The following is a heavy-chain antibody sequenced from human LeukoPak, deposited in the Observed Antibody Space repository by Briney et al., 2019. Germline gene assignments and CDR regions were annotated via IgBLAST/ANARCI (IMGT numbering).Heavy chain of an antibody. Sequence: GGSLRLSCAASGFTFSSYWMTWVRQAPGKGLEWVANIKQDGREKYYVDSVKGRFPIPRDNAKNSLYLQMNSLRDEDTAVYYCARGRGQNYFDSSGPKYSFDYWGQGTLVTVSS. V-gene: IGHV3-7*02. CDR3: ARGRGQNYFDSSGPKYSFDY. D-gene: IGHD3-22*01. CDR1: GFTFSSYW. CDR2: IKQDGREK. J-gene: IGHJ4*02.